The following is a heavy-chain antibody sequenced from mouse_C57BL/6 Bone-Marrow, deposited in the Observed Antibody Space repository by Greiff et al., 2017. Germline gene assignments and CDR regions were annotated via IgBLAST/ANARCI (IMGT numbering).Heavy chain of an antibody. Sequence: EVHLVESGGDLVKPGGSLKLSCAASGFTFSSYGMSWVRQTPDQRLEWVATISSGGSYTYYPDSVKGRFTISRDNAKNTLYLQMSSLKSEDTAMYYCARRDGYSERFAYWGQGTLVTVSA. CDR3: ARRDGYSERFAY. V-gene: IGHV5-6*01. D-gene: IGHD2-3*01. J-gene: IGHJ3*01. CDR1: GFTFSSYG. CDR2: ISSGGSYT.